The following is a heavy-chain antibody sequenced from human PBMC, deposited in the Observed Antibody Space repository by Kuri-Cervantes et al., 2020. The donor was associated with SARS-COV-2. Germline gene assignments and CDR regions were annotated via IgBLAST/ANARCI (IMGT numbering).Heavy chain of an antibody. CDR1: GYTFTSNY. CDR2: INPNSGGT. V-gene: IGHV1-2*02. J-gene: IGHJ6*03. Sequence: ASVKVSCKASGYTFTSNYMHWVRQAPGQGLEWMGWINPNSGGTNHAQKFQGRVTMTRDTSISTAYMELSRLRSDDTAVYYCARDVCSGGSCYHYYMDVWGKGTTVTVSS. D-gene: IGHD2-15*01. CDR3: ARDVCSGGSCYHYYMDV.